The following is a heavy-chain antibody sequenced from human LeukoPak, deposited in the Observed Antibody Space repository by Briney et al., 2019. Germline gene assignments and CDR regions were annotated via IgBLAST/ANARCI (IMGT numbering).Heavy chain of an antibody. V-gene: IGHV4-34*01. D-gene: IGHD6-13*01. Sequence: SETLSLTCAVYGGSFSGYYWSWIRQPPGKGLEWIGEINHSGSTNYNPSLKSRVTISVDTSKNQFSLKLSSVTAADTAVYYCASLYSSSWPDYWGQGTLVTVSS. CDR3: ASLYSSSWPDY. J-gene: IGHJ4*02. CDR2: INHSGST. CDR1: GGSFSGYY.